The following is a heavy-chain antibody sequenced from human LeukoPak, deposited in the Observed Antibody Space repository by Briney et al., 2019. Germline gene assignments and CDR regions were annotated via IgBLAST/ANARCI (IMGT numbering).Heavy chain of an antibody. CDR2: ISGSGVTT. Sequence: GGSLRLSCAASGFALSNFAMSWVRQAPGKGLEWVSGISGSGVTTYYGDSVRGRFTISRDNAKNSLYLQMNSLRAEDTAVYYCARDWNLPAAYDAFDIWGQGTMVTVSS. J-gene: IGHJ3*02. CDR1: GFALSNFA. D-gene: IGHD2-2*01. CDR3: ARDWNLPAAYDAFDI. V-gene: IGHV3-23*01.